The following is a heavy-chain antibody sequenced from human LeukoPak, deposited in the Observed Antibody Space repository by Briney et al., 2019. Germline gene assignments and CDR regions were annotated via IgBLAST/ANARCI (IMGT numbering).Heavy chain of an antibody. D-gene: IGHD6-19*01. Sequence: ASVKVSCKASGYTFTSYDINWVRQATGQGLEWMGWMNPNSGNTGYAQKLQGRVTMTTDTSTSTAYMELRSLRSDDTAVYYCARHLGPQAVADYWGQGTLVTVSS. CDR3: ARHLGPQAVADY. CDR2: MNPNSGNT. CDR1: GYTFTSYD. J-gene: IGHJ4*02. V-gene: IGHV1-8*01.